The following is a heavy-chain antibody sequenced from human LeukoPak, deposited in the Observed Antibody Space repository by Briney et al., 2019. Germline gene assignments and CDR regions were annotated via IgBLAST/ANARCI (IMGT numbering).Heavy chain of an antibody. CDR1: GYTFTSYG. CDR3: ARDGRGLYYFDY. J-gene: IGHJ4*02. Sequence: ASVKVSFKASGYTFTSYGISWVRQAPGQGLEWMGWISAYNGNTNYAQKLQGRVTMTTDTSTSTAYMELRSLRYDDTAVYYCARDGRGLYYFDYWGQGTLVTVSS. V-gene: IGHV1-18*01. D-gene: IGHD2-15*01. CDR2: ISAYNGNT.